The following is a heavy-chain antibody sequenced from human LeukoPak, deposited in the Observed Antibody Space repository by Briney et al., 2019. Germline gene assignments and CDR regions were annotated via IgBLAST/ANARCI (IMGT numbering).Heavy chain of an antibody. CDR3: ARISAYDDY. Sequence: GRSLRLSCAASGFTVSSNYMNWVRQAPGKGLGWVSGIYSAGSTYYADSVKGLFTISRDNSTNTLFLQLNSLRAEDTAVYYCARISAYDDYWGQGTMVTVSS. CDR2: IYSAGST. D-gene: IGHD5-12*01. J-gene: IGHJ4*02. V-gene: IGHV3-53*01. CDR1: GFTVSSNY.